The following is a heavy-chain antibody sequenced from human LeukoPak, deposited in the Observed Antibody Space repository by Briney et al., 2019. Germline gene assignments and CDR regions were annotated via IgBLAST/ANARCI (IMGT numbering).Heavy chain of an antibody. CDR3: ARLDDYSKEDY. Sequence: SETLSLTCTVSGGSISSCSYYWGWIRQPPGKGLEWIGSIYYSGSTYYNPSLKSRVTISVDTSKNQFSLKLSSVTAADTAVYYCARLDDYSKEDYWGQGTLVTVSS. CDR2: IYYSGST. J-gene: IGHJ4*02. V-gene: IGHV4-39*01. CDR1: GGSISSCSYY. D-gene: IGHD4-11*01.